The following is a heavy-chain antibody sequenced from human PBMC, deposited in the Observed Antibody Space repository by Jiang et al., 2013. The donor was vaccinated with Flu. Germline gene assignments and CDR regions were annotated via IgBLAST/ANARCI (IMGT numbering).Heavy chain of an antibody. Sequence: GAEVKKPGESLRISCKGSGYSFTSYWISWVRQMPGKGLEWMGRIDPSDSYTNYSPSFQGHVTISADKSISTAYLQWSSLKASDTAMYYCARDYYDSSGYYPVYYYGMDVWGQGTTVTVSS. CDR3: ARDYYDSSGYYPVYYYGMDV. J-gene: IGHJ6*02. CDR1: GYSFTSYW. V-gene: IGHV5-10-1*01. CDR2: IDPSDSYT. D-gene: IGHD3-22*01.